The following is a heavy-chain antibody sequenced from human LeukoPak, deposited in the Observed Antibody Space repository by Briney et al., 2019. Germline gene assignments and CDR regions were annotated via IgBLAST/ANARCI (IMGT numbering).Heavy chain of an antibody. J-gene: IGHJ3*02. V-gene: IGHV4-34*01. CDR3: ARGPDYYGDYISWFPDAFHI. Sequence: PSETLSLTCAVSGASFSGYFWNWIRQSPEKGLEWLGEIKYDGTTNYNPSLTSRVTMSIDKATNQFHLKVTSLTAADTAVYYCARGPDYYGDYISWFPDAFHIWGQGTLVSVSP. CDR1: GASFSGYF. D-gene: IGHD4-17*01. CDR2: IKYDGTT.